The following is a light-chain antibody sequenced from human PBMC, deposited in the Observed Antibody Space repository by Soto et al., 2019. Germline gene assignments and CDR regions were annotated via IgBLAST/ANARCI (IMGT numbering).Light chain of an antibody. J-gene: IGKJ5*01. CDR3: QQSYSTPIT. CDR2: DAS. Sequence: EIVLTQSPGTLSFPPGQRSTLSCRACQTVGRSLAWYQQKPGQAPRLLISDASNRATGIPARFSGRGSGTDFTRTISSLQPEDFATYYCQQSYSTPITFGQGTRLEIK. CDR1: QTVGRS. V-gene: IGKV3-11*01.